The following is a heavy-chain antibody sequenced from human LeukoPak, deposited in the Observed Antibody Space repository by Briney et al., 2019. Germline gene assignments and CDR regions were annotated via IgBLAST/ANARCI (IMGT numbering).Heavy chain of an antibody. J-gene: IGHJ6*03. CDR2: IYYSGST. D-gene: IGHD5-24*01. Sequence: GSLRLSCAASGFTFSNYNMNWIRQPPGKGLEWIGSIYYSGSTYYNPSLKSRVTISVDTSKNQFSLKLSSVTAADTAVYYCARENVEMATISPYYYYYYMDVWGKGTTVTVSS. CDR3: ARENVEMATISPYYYYYYMDV. CDR1: GFTFSNYN. V-gene: IGHV4-39*07.